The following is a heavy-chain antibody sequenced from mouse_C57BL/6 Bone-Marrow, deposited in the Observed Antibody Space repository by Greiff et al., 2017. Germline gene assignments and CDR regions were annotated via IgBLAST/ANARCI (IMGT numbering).Heavy chain of an antibody. CDR2: ISSGGSYN. CDR1: GFTFSSYG. J-gene: IGHJ3*01. V-gene: IGHV5-6*02. Sequence: EVMLVESGGDLVKPGGSLKLSCAASGFTFSSYGMSWVRQTPDKRLEWVATISSGGSYNYYPDSVKGRFTISIDNAKNTLYLQMSSLKSEDTAMYYCARRPFAYWGQGTLVTVSA. CDR3: ARRPFAY.